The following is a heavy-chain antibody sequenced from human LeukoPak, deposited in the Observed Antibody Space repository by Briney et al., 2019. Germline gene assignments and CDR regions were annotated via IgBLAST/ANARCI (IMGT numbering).Heavy chain of an antibody. CDR3: ARERVYDYGDYKHGYAFDI. CDR1: GGSFSGYY. J-gene: IGHJ3*02. CDR2: INHSGST. Sequence: SETLSLTCAVYGGSFSGYYWSWIRQPPGKGLEWIGEINHSGSTNYNPSLKSRVTISVDTSKNQFSLKLSSVTAADTAVYYCARERVYDYGDYKHGYAFDIWGQGTMVTVSS. D-gene: IGHD4-17*01. V-gene: IGHV4-34*01.